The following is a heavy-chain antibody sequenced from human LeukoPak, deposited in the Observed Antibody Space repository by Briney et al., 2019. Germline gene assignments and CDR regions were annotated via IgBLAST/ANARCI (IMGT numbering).Heavy chain of an antibody. CDR1: GFTFSSYG. J-gene: IGHJ4*02. Sequence: GGSLRLSCAASGFTFSSYGMHWVRQAPGKGLEWVAVISYDGSNKYYADSVKGRFTISRDNSKNTLYLQMNSLRAEDTAVYYCAKEQATYTMIVAPFDYWGQGTLVTVSS. CDR3: AKEQATYTMIVAPFDY. CDR2: ISYDGSNK. V-gene: IGHV3-30*18. D-gene: IGHD3-22*01.